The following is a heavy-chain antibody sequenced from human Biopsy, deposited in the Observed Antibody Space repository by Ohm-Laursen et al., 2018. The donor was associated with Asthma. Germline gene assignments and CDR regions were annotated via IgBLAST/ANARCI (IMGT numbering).Heavy chain of an antibody. CDR2: VSYDGGVA. D-gene: IGHD3-3*01. CDR3: AKRRGYSDLTDFDH. Sequence: SLRLSCTAFGFSFSNFAIHWVRQAPGKGLEWVAVVSYDGGVAHYADSMKGRFTISRDNAKSTLYLQMNRLRTDDTAVYYCAKRRGYSDLTDFDHWGQGTLVTVSS. CDR1: GFSFSNFA. V-gene: IGHV3-30-3*02. J-gene: IGHJ4*02.